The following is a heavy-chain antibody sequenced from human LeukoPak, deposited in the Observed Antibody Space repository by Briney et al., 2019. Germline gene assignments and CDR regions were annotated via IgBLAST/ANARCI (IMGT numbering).Heavy chain of an antibody. V-gene: IGHV1-8*01. J-gene: IGHJ6*04. CDR3: ARDRYYDSSGYPDV. Sequence: ASVKVSCKASGYTFTSYDINWVRQATGQGLEWMGWMNPNSGNTSYAQKFQGRVTMTRDTSTSTVYMELSSLRSEDTAVYYCARDRYYDSSGYPDVWGKGTTVTVSS. CDR2: MNPNSGNT. CDR1: GYTFTSYD. D-gene: IGHD3-22*01.